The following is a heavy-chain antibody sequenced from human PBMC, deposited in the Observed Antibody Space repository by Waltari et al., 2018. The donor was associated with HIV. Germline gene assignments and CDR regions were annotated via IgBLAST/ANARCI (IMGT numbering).Heavy chain of an antibody. CDR1: GLTFNTFS. Sequence: EVQLVESGGGLVKPGGSLRLSCVASGLTFNTFSMKWVSQAPGKGREWVSSISSTSSFIYYADSLKGRFTVSRDNAKNSLYLQINNLRADDTAVYYCVSEDFWGGPHQWGQGTLVTVSS. CDR2: ISSTSSFI. D-gene: IGHD3-3*01. V-gene: IGHV3-21*01. J-gene: IGHJ4*02. CDR3: VSEDFWGGPHQ.